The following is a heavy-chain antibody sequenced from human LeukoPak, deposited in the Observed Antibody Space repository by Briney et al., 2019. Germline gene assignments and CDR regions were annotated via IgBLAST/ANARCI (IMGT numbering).Heavy chain of an antibody. CDR1: GYTFTGYY. CDR3: ARDLNRYCSGGSCYPGY. V-gene: IGHV1-2*02. D-gene: IGHD2-15*01. CDR2: INPNSGGT. Sequence: ASVKVSCKASGYTFTGYYMHWVRQAPGQGLEWMGWINPNSGGTDYAQKLQGRVAMTTDTSTSTAYMELRSLRSDDTAVYYCARDLNRYCSGGSCYPGYWGQGTLVTVSS. J-gene: IGHJ4*02.